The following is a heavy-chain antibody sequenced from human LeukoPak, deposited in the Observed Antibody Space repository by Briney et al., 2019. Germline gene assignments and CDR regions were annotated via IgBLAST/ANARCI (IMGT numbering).Heavy chain of an antibody. CDR3: AKVVVVDAFPRWFDP. CDR1: GYRLTSYW. D-gene: IGHD2-15*01. J-gene: IGHJ5*02. Sequence: GESLKISCKGSGYRLTSYWIGWVRQMPGKGLEWMGIIYLGDSDTRYSPSFQGQVTISADKSISTAYLQWSSLKASDTAMYYCAKVVVVDAFPRWFDPWGQGTLVTVSS. V-gene: IGHV5-51*01. CDR2: IYLGDSDT.